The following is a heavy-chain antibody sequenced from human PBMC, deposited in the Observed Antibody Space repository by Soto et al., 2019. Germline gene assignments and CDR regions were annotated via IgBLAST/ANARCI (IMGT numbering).Heavy chain of an antibody. Sequence: WGSLRLSCAASGFTVSSKYMSWVRQAPGKGLEWVSVIWSAGLIYYADSVRGRFTISRDISKNILYLEMTSLRADDTAVYYCAREAPMDVWGQGTTVTSP. CDR2: IWSAGLI. CDR1: GFTVSSKY. CDR3: AREAPMDV. V-gene: IGHV3-53*01. J-gene: IGHJ6*02.